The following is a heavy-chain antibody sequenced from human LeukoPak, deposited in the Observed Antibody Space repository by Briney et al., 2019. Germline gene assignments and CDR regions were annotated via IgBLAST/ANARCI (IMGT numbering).Heavy chain of an antibody. D-gene: IGHD3-16*01. CDR1: GFTFSSYA. CDR2: ISGTGGST. CDR3: AGGAGWLIDY. Sequence: PGGSLRLSCAASGFTFSSYAMSWVRQAPGKGLEWVSTISGTGGSTYYADSVKGRFTISRDSSKNTLYLQMSNLRAEDTAVYYCAGGAGWLIDYWGQGTLVTVSS. V-gene: IGHV3-23*01. J-gene: IGHJ4*02.